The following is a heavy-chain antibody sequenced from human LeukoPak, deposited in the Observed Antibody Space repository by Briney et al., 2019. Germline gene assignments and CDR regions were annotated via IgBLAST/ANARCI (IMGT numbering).Heavy chain of an antibody. V-gene: IGHV4-34*01. D-gene: IGHD3-3*01. CDR1: GGSFSGYY. J-gene: IGHJ4*02. CDR2: INHSGST. CDR3: ARGKPRYYFWSGYYRLAFDY. Sequence: SETLSLXCAVYGGSFSGYYWSWSRQPPGKGLEWIGEINHSGSTNYDPSLKSRVTISVDTSKNQFSLKLSSVTAADTAVYYCARGKPRYYFWSGYYRLAFDYWGQGTLVTVSS.